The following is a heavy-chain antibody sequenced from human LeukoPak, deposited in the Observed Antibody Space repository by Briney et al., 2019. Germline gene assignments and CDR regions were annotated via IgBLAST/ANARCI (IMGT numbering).Heavy chain of an antibody. CDR1: GGSINSHY. D-gene: IGHD3-9*01. CDR3: AREPKNYDILTGYGPTGAFDI. CDR2: ISYSGNT. J-gene: IGHJ3*02. V-gene: IGHV4-59*11. Sequence: SETLSLTCTVSGGSINSHYWSWVRQPPGKGLVWIGYISYSGNTNYNPSLKSRVTISMHTSKNQFSLKLSSVTAADTAVYYCAREPKNYDILTGYGPTGAFDIWGQGTMVTVSS.